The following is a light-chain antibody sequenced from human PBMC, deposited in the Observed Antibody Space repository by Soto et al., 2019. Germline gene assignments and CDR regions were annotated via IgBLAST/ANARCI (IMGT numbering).Light chain of an antibody. CDR2: DAS. Sequence: KHSAVTLSLTPGERATLSCRASQSVSNQLAWYQQKPGQAPRLLIYDASRRVTGIPPRFSGSGSGTDFTLTISRLEPEDFALYYCQQYGSPPITFGQGTRPAIK. J-gene: IGKJ5*01. CDR1: QSVSNQ. V-gene: IGKV3-20*01. CDR3: QQYGSPPIT.